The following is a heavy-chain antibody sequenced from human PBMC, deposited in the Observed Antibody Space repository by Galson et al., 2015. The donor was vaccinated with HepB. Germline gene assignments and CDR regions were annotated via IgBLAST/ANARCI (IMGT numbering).Heavy chain of an antibody. CDR2: IIPIFGTA. D-gene: IGHD3-10*01. CDR1: GGTFSSYA. Sequence: SVKVSCKASGGTFSSYAISWVRQAPGQGLEWMGGIIPIFGTANYAQKFQGRVTITADESTSTAYMELSSLRSEDTAVYYCARATMVQGVIRLQYYYYYYMDVWGKGTTVTVSS. J-gene: IGHJ6*03. V-gene: IGHV1-69*13. CDR3: ARATMVQGVIRLQYYYYYYMDV.